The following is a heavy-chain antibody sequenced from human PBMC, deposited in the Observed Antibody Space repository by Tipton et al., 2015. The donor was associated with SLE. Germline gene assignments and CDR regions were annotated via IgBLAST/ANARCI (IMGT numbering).Heavy chain of an antibody. CDR1: GGSISSHY. Sequence: TLSLTCTVSGGSISSHYWSWIRQPPGKGLEWIGYIYYNGNTNYNSSLKSRVTISVDTSKKQFSLKLSSVTAADTAVYYCARERSGKGNFDYWGQGTLVTVSS. D-gene: IGHD3-3*01. J-gene: IGHJ4*02. CDR2: IYYNGNT. CDR3: ARERSGKGNFDY. V-gene: IGHV4-59*11.